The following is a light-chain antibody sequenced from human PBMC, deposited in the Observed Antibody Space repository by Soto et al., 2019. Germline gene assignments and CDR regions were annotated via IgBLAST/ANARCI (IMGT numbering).Light chain of an antibody. CDR2: EVS. CDR1: SSDVGSYNL. V-gene: IGLV2-23*02. J-gene: IGLJ2*01. Sequence: QSALTQPASVSGSPGQSTTISCTGTSSDVGSYNLVSWYQQHPGKAPKLMIYEVSKRPSGVSNRFSGSKSGNTASLTISGLQAEDEADYYCCSYAGSSTYVVFGGGTKVNVL. CDR3: CSYAGSSTYVV.